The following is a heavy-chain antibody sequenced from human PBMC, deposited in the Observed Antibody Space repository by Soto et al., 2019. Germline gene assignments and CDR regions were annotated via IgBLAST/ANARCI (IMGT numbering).Heavy chain of an antibody. Sequence: QVQVVESGGGVVQPGRSLRLSCAVSGFTYTNYGMHWVRQAPGKGLEWVAVIWYDGSKKYYLDSVKGRFTISRDNSKNTLDLEMNDLRAEDTAVYSCARDRANWFAPWGQGTLVTVSS. CDR1: GFTYTNYG. J-gene: IGHJ5*02. CDR3: ARDRANWFAP. CDR2: IWYDGSKK. V-gene: IGHV3-33*01.